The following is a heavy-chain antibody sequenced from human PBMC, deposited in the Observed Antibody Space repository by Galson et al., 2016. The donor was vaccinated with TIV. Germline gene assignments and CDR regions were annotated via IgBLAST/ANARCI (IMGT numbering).Heavy chain of an antibody. J-gene: IGHJ4*02. CDR2: ITPGGAGT. Sequence: SVKVSCKASGYTFTDIYIHWVRQAPGQGLEWMGVITPGGAGTFYAQKFQGRVTMTADTSTRTVYMEINSLRSEDAAMYFCARDTRSGYSSGWPPFDFWGQGTLVTVSS. V-gene: IGHV1-46*03. CDR3: ARDTRSGYSSGWPPFDF. CDR1: GYTFTDIY. D-gene: IGHD6-25*01.